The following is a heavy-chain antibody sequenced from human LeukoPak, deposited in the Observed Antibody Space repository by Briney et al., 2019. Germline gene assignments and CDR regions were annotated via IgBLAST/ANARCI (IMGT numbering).Heavy chain of an antibody. J-gene: IGHJ4*02. CDR1: GFTFSSYG. D-gene: IGHD3-16*01. V-gene: IGHV3-30*02. CDR2: IRLDGSNK. Sequence: GGSLRLSCAASGFTFSSYGMHWVRQAPGKGLEWVAFIRLDGSNKYYADSVKGRFTISRDNARNSLSLQMNSLRVEDTGVYYCARGAGVGSYVPFDLWGQGTRVTVSS. CDR3: ARGAGVGSYVPFDL.